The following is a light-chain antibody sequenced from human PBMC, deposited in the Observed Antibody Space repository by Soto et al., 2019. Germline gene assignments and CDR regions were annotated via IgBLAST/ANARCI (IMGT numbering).Light chain of an antibody. CDR2: GAS. CDR3: QQYNNCPPT. J-gene: IGKJ3*01. Sequence: EIVMTQSPATLSVSPGERATLSCRASQSVSSNLAWYQQKPGQAPRLLIYGASTRATGIPARFSGSGSGTEFTLTISILQSEDFAVYYCQQYNNCPPTFGPGTKVDIK. V-gene: IGKV3-15*01. CDR1: QSVSSN.